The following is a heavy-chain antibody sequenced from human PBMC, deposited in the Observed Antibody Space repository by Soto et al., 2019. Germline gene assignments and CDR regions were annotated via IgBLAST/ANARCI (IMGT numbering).Heavy chain of an antibody. Sequence: SETLSLTCAVSGYTISSGYYWGWIRLPPGKGLEWIGSIYHSVSTYYNPSLKSRVTISLDTSKNQFSLQLSSVTAADTAVYYCVRSLLTSSCFPGSWGHVTMVTV. CDR2: IYHSVST. CDR3: VRSLLTSSCFPGS. J-gene: IGHJ3*01. D-gene: IGHD6-13*01. V-gene: IGHV4-38-2*01. CDR1: GYTISSGYY.